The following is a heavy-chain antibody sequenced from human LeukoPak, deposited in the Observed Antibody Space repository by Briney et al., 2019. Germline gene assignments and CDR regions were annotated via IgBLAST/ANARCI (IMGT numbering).Heavy chain of an antibody. V-gene: IGHV4-39*07. CDR2: IYYSGST. J-gene: IGHJ4*02. CDR1: GGSISSSSYY. CDR3: ARGGEWEPVDY. D-gene: IGHD1-26*01. Sequence: SETLSLTCTVSGGSISSSSYYWGWIRQPPGKGLEWIGSIYYSGSTYYNPSLKSRVTISVDTSKNQFSLKLSSVTAADTAVYYCARGGEWEPVDYWGQGTLVTVSS.